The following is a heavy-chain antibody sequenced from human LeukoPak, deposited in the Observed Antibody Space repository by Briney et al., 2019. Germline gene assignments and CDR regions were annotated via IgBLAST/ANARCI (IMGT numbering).Heavy chain of an antibody. Sequence: GGSLRLSCAASGFTVSSNYMSWVRQAPGKGLEWVSVIYSGGSTYYADSVKGRFTISRDNSKNTLYPQMNSLRAEDTAVYYCARVHYGGNSHYDYWGQGTLVTVSS. J-gene: IGHJ4*02. CDR1: GFTVSSNY. CDR2: IYSGGST. CDR3: ARVHYGGNSHYDY. D-gene: IGHD4-23*01. V-gene: IGHV3-66*02.